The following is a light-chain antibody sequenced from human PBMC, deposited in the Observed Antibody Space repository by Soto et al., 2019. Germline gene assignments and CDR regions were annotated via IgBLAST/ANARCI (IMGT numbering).Light chain of an antibody. CDR2: WAS. V-gene: IGKV4-1*01. CDR3: QQYYTSPPT. J-gene: IGKJ4*01. CDR1: RSVFYNFNSKNY. Sequence: DIVMTQSPDSLAVSLGERATINCKSSRSVFYNFNSKNYLAWYQQKPGQPPKLLVHWASIRESGVPERFSGSGSATDFSPTISSLQADDVADYYCQQYYTSPPTFGGGTKVEIK.